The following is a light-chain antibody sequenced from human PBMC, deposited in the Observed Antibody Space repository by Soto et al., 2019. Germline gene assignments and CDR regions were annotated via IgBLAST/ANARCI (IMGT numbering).Light chain of an antibody. Sequence: QPVLTQPPSASGTPGQRVTISCSGSSSNIGSNTVNWYQQLPGTAPKLLIYSNNQRPSGVPGRFSGSKSGTSASLAISGLQSEDEADYYCAAWDDSLNGPHVVFGGGTKLTVL. J-gene: IGLJ2*01. CDR1: SSNIGSNT. CDR3: AAWDDSLNGPHVV. V-gene: IGLV1-44*01. CDR2: SNN.